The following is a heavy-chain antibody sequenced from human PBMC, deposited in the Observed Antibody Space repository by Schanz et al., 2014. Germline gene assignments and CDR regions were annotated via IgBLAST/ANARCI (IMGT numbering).Heavy chain of an antibody. V-gene: IGHV3-48*01. D-gene: IGHD3-3*01. Sequence: EVQLLESGGGLVQPGGSLRLSCAASGFTFSDYSMNWVRQAPGKGPEWVSYVSRSTPDIYYADSVKGRFTMSRDNAKNSVFLQMNSLRAEDTAVYYCVRDSFFAFDYWGQGTLVTVSS. CDR3: VRDSFFAFDY. CDR2: VSRSTPDI. J-gene: IGHJ4*02. CDR1: GFTFSDYS.